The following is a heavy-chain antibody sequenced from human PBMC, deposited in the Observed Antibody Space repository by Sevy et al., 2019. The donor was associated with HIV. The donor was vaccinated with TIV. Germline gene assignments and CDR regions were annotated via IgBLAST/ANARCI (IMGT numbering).Heavy chain of an antibody. CDR1: GFTFGDYC. CDR2: LKSDVYGGTV. D-gene: IGHD3-16*01. CDR3: TRGKAAQSIFDY. V-gene: IGHV3-49*04. Sequence: GGSLRLSCTASGFTFGDYCMSCVRQAPGKGLEWVAFLKSDVYGGTVDHAASVRGRFVISRDDSKTIAYLQMNDPKSEDTGVYYCTRGKAAQSIFDYWGQGAPVTVSS. J-gene: IGHJ4*02.